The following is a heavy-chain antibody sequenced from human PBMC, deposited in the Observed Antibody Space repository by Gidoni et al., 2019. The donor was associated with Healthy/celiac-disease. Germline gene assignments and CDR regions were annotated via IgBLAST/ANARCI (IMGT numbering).Heavy chain of an antibody. V-gene: IGHV3-21*01. J-gene: IGHJ3*02. CDR1: GFDFSSYS. Sequence: EVQLVESGGGLVKPGGSLSLSCAASGFDFSSYSMNWVRQAPGKGLEWVSSISSSSSYIYYADSVKGRFTISRDNAKNSLYLQMNSLRAEDTAVYYCARGSYYDILTEIDAFDIWGQGTMVTVSS. D-gene: IGHD3-9*01. CDR3: ARGSYYDILTEIDAFDI. CDR2: ISSSSSYI.